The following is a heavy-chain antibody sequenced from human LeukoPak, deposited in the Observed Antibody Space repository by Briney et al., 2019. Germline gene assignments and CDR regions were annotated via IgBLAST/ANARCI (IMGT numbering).Heavy chain of an antibody. Sequence: GGSLRLSCAASGFTFSSYEMSWVRQAPGKGLEWVSYISGSGSTIYYADSVQGRFTISRDNAKNSLYLQMNSLRAEDTAVYYCARLSPHTYCGGDCYSESGFDYWGQGTLVTVSS. J-gene: IGHJ4*02. CDR2: ISGSGSTI. V-gene: IGHV3-48*03. CDR1: GFTFSSYE. CDR3: ARLSPHTYCGGDCYSESGFDY. D-gene: IGHD2-21*01.